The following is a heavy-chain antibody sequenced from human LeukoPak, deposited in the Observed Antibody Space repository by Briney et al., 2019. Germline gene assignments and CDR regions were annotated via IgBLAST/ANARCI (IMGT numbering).Heavy chain of an antibody. V-gene: IGHV3-30*04. CDR2: ISYDGSNK. CDR3: ARSGSSSGEEDY. D-gene: IGHD6-6*01. CDR1: GFTFSSYA. Sequence: GGSLRLSCAASGFTFSSYAMHWVRQAPGKGLEWVAVISYDGSNKYYADSVKGRFTISRDNSKNTLYLQMNSLRAEDTAVYYCARSGSSSGEEDYWGQGTRVSVSS. J-gene: IGHJ4*02.